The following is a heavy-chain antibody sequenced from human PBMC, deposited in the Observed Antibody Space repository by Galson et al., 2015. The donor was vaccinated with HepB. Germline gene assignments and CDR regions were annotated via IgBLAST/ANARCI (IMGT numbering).Heavy chain of an antibody. D-gene: IGHD2-21*02. V-gene: IGHV1-46*01. CDR1: GYTFSSYY. CDR3: ARGLVVTEVYYGMDA. J-gene: IGHJ6*02. Sequence: SVKVSCKASGYTFSSYYMHWVRQAPGQGLEWMGIINPSGDSTSYAQKFQGRVTMTRDTSTSTVYMELSSLRSEDTAVYHCARGLVVTEVYYGMDAWGQGTTVTVSS. CDR2: INPSGDST.